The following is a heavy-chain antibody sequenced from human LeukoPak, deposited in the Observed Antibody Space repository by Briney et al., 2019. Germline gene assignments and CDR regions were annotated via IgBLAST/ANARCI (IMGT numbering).Heavy chain of an antibody. J-gene: IGHJ4*02. Sequence: GGSLRLSCAASGFTFSSYAMGWVGPAPGKGLEWVSAITASGGNTYYADSAKGRFTISRDNSKNTLYLQVNSLRAEDTAVYYCAKGNGYSYGRYYFDYWGQGTLVTVSS. V-gene: IGHV3-23*01. CDR3: AKGNGYSYGRYYFDY. D-gene: IGHD5-18*01. CDR2: ITASGGNT. CDR1: GFTFSSYA.